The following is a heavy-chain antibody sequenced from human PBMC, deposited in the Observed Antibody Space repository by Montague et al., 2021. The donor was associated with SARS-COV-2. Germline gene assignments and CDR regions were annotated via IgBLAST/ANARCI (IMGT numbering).Heavy chain of an antibody. CDR3: VRGFRNGPFDV. V-gene: IGHV3-20*04. CDR1: GSTFDDYG. D-gene: IGHD1-14*01. Sequence: LSCAASGSTFDDYGMSWVRQGPGKGLEWVSGITRNGDSTDFADSVKGRFTISRDNAKNSLYLQMNSLRAEDTALYYCVRGFRNGPFDVWGQGTLVSVSS. CDR2: ITRNGDST. J-gene: IGHJ4*02.